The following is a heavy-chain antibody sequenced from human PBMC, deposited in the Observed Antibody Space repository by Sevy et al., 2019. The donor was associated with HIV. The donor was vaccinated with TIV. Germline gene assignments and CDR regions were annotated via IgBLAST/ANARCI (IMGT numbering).Heavy chain of an antibody. Sequence: GESLKISCAASGFTFSSYSMNWVRQAPGKGLEWVSYISSSSSTIYYADSVKGRFTISRENAKNSLYLQMNSLRAEDTAVYYCARGIVVVRGYGMDVWGQGTTVTVSS. V-gene: IGHV3-48*01. J-gene: IGHJ6*02. D-gene: IGHD3-22*01. CDR1: GFTFSSYS. CDR2: ISSSSSTI. CDR3: ARGIVVVRGYGMDV.